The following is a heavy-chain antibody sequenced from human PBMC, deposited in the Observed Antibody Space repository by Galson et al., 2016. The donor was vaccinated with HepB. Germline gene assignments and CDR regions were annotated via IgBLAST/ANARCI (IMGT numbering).Heavy chain of an antibody. CDR3: AAGMGYGWFDP. D-gene: IGHD1-1*01. J-gene: IGHJ5*02. CDR2: IVHNGERT. CDR1: GLTLSTSD. Sequence: SLRLSCAASGLTLSTSDLSWVRQAPGKGLEWVSAIVHNGERTYYAESVKGRFTMSRDNSKNTLFLHMHSLRADDTAVNYCAAGMGYGWFDPWGQGTLVTVSS. V-gene: IGHV3-23*01.